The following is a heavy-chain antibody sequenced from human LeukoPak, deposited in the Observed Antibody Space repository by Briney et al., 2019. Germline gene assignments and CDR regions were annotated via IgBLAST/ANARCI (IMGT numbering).Heavy chain of an antibody. V-gene: IGHV3-9*01. J-gene: IGHJ4*02. Sequence: PGRSLRLSCAASGFTFDDYAMHWVRQAPGKGLEWVSGISWNSGSIGYADSVKGRFTISRDNAKNSLYLQMNSLRAEDTAVYYCASTTGGYWGQGTLVTVSS. CDR1: GFTFDDYA. CDR3: ASTTGGY. CDR2: ISWNSGSI. D-gene: IGHD4-17*01.